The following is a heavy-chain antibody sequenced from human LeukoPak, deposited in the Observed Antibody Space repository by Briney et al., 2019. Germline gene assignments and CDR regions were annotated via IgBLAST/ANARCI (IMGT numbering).Heavy chain of an antibody. V-gene: IGHV3-33*01. Sequence: PGGSLRLSCAASGFTFSSYGMHWVRQAPGKGLEWVAVIWYDGSNKYYADSVKGRFTISRDNSKNTLYLQMNSLRAEDTAVYYCARDQAERGATYSDYWGQGTLVTVPS. CDR3: ARDQAERGATYSDY. CDR2: IWYDGSNK. D-gene: IGHD1-26*01. CDR1: GFTFSSYG. J-gene: IGHJ4*02.